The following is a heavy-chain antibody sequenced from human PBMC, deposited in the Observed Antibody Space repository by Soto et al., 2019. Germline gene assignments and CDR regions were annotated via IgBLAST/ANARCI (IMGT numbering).Heavy chain of an antibody. Sequence: EVQLVESGGGLVKPGGSLRLSCAASGFTFSSYSMNWVRQAPGKGLEWVSSISSSSSYIYYADSVKGRFTISRDNAKNQRNLQITARGAEDTVVNTCGKDGVRVGIASSSYSMAVWGKGTTVTV. V-gene: IGHV3-21*01. CDR3: GKDGVRVGIASSSYSMAV. CDR1: GFTFSSYS. J-gene: IGHJ6*03. CDR2: ISSSSSYI. D-gene: IGHD2-21*01.